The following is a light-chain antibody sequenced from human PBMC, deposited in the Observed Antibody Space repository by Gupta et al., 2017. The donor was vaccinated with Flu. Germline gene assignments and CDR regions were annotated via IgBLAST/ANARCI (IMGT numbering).Light chain of an antibody. CDR2: EVS. CDR3: SSDTNTNTLFV. CDR1: SSDVGGYKY. J-gene: IGLJ2*01. V-gene: IGLV2-14*01. Sequence: QSALNQPASVSGSPGQSITISCTGTSSDVGGYKYVSWYQQHPGKAPKLMIFEVSNRPSGVPNRFSGSKSGDTASLTSAGLQAEEEADDYCSSDTNTNTLFVFGGGTKLTVL.